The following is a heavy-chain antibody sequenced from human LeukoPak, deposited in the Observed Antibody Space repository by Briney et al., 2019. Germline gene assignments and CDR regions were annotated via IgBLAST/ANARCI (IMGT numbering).Heavy chain of an antibody. CDR3: VKECFGKLDP. J-gene: IGHJ5*02. V-gene: IGHV3-7*01. CDR2: IKQDGSEK. Sequence: GGSLRLSCAASGFTFSSYWMSWVRQAPGKGLEWVANIKQDGSEKYYVDSVKGRFTISRDNAKNSLSLQTNSLRVEDTAVYYCVKECFGKLDPWGQGTLVAVSS. CDR1: GFTFSSYW. D-gene: IGHD3-10*01.